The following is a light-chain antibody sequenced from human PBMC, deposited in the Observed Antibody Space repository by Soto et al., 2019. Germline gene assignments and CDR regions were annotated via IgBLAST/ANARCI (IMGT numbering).Light chain of an antibody. CDR1: QGISNY. CDR2: AAS. Sequence: DIQMTQSPSSLSASVGDRVTITCRASQGISNYLAWYQQKPGKVPKLLIYAASNLQSGVSSRFSGGGSGTDFTRTISSLQPEDVATYYCQKYNSVPRTFGQGTKVEIK. J-gene: IGKJ1*01. CDR3: QKYNSVPRT. V-gene: IGKV1-27*01.